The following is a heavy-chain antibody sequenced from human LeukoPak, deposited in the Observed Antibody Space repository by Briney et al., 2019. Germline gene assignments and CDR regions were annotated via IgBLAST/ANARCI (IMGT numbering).Heavy chain of an antibody. V-gene: IGHV1-8*01. Sequence: ASVKVSCKASGYTFTSYDINWVRQATGQGLEWMGWMNPNSGNTGYAQKFQGRVTMTRNTSISTAYMELSSLRSEDTAVYYCARGPWARGVITRWGGWFDPWGQGTLVTVSS. D-gene: IGHD3-10*01. CDR1: GYTFTSYD. CDR2: MNPNSGNT. J-gene: IGHJ5*02. CDR3: ARGPWARGVITRWGGWFDP.